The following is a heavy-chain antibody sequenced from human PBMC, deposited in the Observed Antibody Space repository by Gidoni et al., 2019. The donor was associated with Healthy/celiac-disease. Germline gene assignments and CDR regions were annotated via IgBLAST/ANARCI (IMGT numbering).Heavy chain of an antibody. CDR1: VWSFGGYY. V-gene: IGHV4-34*01. CDR3: ARGRLAPRYYDYGMDV. CDR2: INHSGST. Sequence: QVQLQQLGAGLLTPSETLSLTCAVYVWSFGGYYWSWIRHPPGKGLEWIGEINHSGSTNYNPSLKSRVTISVDTSKNQFSLKLSSVTAADTAVYYCARGRLAPRYYDYGMDVWGQGTTVTVSS. D-gene: IGHD6-25*01. J-gene: IGHJ6*02.